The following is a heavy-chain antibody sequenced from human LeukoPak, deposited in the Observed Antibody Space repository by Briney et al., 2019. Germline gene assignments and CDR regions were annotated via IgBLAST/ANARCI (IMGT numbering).Heavy chain of an antibody. J-gene: IGHJ4*02. CDR1: GDSISSYY. CDR2: IFATGGT. Sequence: SETLSLTCTVSGDSISSYYWSWIRQPAGKGLEWIGRIFATGGTNHNPSLRSRVTMSVDTSKNQLSLRLTSMTAADTAVYYCTRETMGASTIEYWGQGILVTVSS. V-gene: IGHV4-4*07. CDR3: TRETMGASTIEY. D-gene: IGHD1-26*01.